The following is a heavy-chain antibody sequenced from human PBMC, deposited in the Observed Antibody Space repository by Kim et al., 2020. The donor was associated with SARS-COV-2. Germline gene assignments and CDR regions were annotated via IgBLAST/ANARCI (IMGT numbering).Heavy chain of an antibody. CDR1: GGSFSGYY. Sequence: SETLSLTCAVYGGSFSGYYWSWIRQPPGKGLEWIGEINHSGSTNYNPSLKSRVTISVDTSKNQFSLKLSSVTAADTAVYYCARGVLGGAWLRSGYYFDYWGQGTLVTVSS. D-gene: IGHD5-12*01. CDR3: ARGVLGGAWLRSGYYFDY. CDR2: INHSGST. J-gene: IGHJ4*02. V-gene: IGHV4-34*01.